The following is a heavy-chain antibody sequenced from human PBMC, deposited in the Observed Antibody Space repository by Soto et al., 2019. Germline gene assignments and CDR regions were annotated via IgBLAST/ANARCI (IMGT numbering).Heavy chain of an antibody. J-gene: IGHJ4*02. D-gene: IGHD2-15*01. CDR3: ARERGGYSSDF. CDR2: INGDGDYT. Sequence: EVQLVESGGGLVQPGGSLRLSCAASGFSFSSYWMYWLRQVPGKGLVWVSRINGDGDYTNYADSVKGRFTISRDNAKNTLYLQMNSLRAEDTAVYYCARERGGYSSDFWGQGTLVTVSS. CDR1: GFSFSSYW. V-gene: IGHV3-74*01.